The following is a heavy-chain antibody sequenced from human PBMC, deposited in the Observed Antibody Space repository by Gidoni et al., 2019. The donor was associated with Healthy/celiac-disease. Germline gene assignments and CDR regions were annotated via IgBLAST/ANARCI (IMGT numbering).Heavy chain of an antibody. D-gene: IGHD3-10*01. Sequence: QLQLVQSGAEAKKPGSSVKVSCKASGGTFSNYAISWVRQAPGQGLEWMGGIIPSFDIANYAQKFHGRVTITADETTSAAYMELSSLRSEDTAVYYCARERGPQFLDAFDIWGQGTMVTVSS. CDR2: IIPSFDIA. J-gene: IGHJ3*02. CDR3: ARERGPQFLDAFDI. V-gene: IGHV1-69*12. CDR1: GGTFSNYA.